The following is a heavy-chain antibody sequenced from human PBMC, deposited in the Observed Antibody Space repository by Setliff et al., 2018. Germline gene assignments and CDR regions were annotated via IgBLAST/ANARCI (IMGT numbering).Heavy chain of an antibody. CDR1: GFYFSGSW. J-gene: IGHJ3*02. Sequence: ETLSLSCAASGFYFSGSWMAWVRQAPGQGLEWVADIRADGSGTFYVDSVRGRFTISKDNVRNSLFLQMNSLSAEDTGIYYCARDPEGGEFDIWGQGTLVTVSS. V-gene: IGHV3-7*01. CDR2: IRADGSGT. D-gene: IGHD2-21*01. CDR3: ARDPEGGEFDI.